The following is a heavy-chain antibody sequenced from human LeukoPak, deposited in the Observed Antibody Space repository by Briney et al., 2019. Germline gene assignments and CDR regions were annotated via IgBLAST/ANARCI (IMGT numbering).Heavy chain of an antibody. CDR1: GFTFDDYA. J-gene: IGHJ5*02. D-gene: IGHD1-1*01. CDR3: ARELNGAFDP. Sequence: GGSLRLSCAASGFTFDDYAMHWVRQAPGKGLEWVSGISWNSGSIVYADSVKGRFTISRDNAKNSLYLQMNSLRAEDTAVYYCARELNGAFDPWGQGTLVTVSS. V-gene: IGHV3-9*01. CDR2: ISWNSGSI.